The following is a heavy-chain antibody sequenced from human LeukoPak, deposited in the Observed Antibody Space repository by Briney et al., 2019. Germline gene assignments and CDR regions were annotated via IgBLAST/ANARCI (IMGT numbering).Heavy chain of an antibody. CDR3: ARGRRGMVRGVIPPFGY. CDR2: MNPNSGNT. Sequence: ASVKVSCKASGYTFTSYDINWVRQATGQGLEWMGWMNPNSGNTGYAQKFQGRVTMTRNTSISTAYMELSSLRSEDTAVYYCARGRRGMVRGVIPPFGYWGQGTLVTVSS. CDR1: GYTFTSYD. V-gene: IGHV1-8*01. J-gene: IGHJ4*02. D-gene: IGHD3-10*01.